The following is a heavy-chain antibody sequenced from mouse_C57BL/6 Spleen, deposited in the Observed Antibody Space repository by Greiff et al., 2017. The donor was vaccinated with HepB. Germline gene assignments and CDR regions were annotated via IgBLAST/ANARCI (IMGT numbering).Heavy chain of an antibody. D-gene: IGHD1-1*01. V-gene: IGHV2-2*01. Sequence: QVQLQQSGPGLVQPSQSLSITCTVSGFSLTSYGVHWVRQSPGKGLEWLGVIWSGGSTDYNAAFISRLSISKDNSKSQVFFKMNSLLADDTAIYYCARGDYGSSNYYFDYWGQGTTLTVSS. CDR1: GFSLTSYG. J-gene: IGHJ2*01. CDR2: IWSGGST. CDR3: ARGDYGSSNYYFDY.